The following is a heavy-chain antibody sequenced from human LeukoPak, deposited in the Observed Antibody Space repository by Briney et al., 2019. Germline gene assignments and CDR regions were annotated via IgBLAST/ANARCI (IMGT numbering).Heavy chain of an antibody. CDR1: GGTFSSYA. CDR2: IIPILGRA. J-gene: IGHJ4*02. Sequence: ASVKVSCKASGGTFSSYAISWVRQAPAPGIEWMGRIIPILGRANYPHKFHDRVRITADKSTSTAYLELSSVSSEDTAVFYCAREGVTTVAFDYWGQGTLVTVSS. CDR3: AREGVTTVAFDY. V-gene: IGHV1-69*04. D-gene: IGHD4-23*01.